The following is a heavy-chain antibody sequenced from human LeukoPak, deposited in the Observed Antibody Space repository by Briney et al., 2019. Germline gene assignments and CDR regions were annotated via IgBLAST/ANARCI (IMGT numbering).Heavy chain of an antibody. D-gene: IGHD2/OR15-2a*01. CDR2: INQDGREQ. V-gene: IGHV3-7*05. CDR1: GITLNTYW. J-gene: IGHJ4*02. CDR3: TTFYTRLTDY. Sequence: PGGSLRLSCAASGITLNTYWISWVRQAPGKGLEWLATINQDGREQYYADSVKGRFTISRDNAKNSLVLQMHSLRAEDTAVYYCTTFYTRLTDYWGQGTLVTVSS.